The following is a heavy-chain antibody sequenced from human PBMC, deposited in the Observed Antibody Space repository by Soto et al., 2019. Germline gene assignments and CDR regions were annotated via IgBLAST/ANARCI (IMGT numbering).Heavy chain of an antibody. CDR3: VRHFLRYYYYYGMDV. Sequence: PSETLSLTCTVSGGSISSSSYYWGWIRQPPGKGLEWIGSIYYSGSTYYNPSLKSRVTISVDTSKNQFSLKLSSVTAADTAVYYCVRHFLRYYYYYGMDVWGQGTTVTVSS. CDR2: IYYSGST. V-gene: IGHV4-39*01. J-gene: IGHJ6*02. CDR1: GGSISSSSYY.